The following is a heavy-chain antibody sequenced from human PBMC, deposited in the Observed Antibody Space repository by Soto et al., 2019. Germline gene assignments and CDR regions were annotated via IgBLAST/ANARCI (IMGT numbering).Heavy chain of an antibody. J-gene: IGHJ4*02. Sequence: QVQLVQSGAEVKKPGSSVKVSCKAAGGTFSSYTISCMRQAPGQGLEWMGRIFPMLGIANYAQKFQGRVRSPADKSTGPAYIALSSITSADTAVYYCARSGDQYYFDSWGQGTLVTVSS. CDR2: IFPMLGIA. CDR3: ARSGDQYYFDS. CDR1: GGTFSSYT. D-gene: IGHD2-21*01. V-gene: IGHV1-69*02.